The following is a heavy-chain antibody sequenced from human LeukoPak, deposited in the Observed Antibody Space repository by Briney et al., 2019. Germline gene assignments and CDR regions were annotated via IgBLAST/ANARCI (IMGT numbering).Heavy chain of an antibody. CDR1: GYSFTSYW. V-gene: IGHV5-51*01. CDR3: ARHNYGGNSLYWYFDL. Sequence: GESLKISCKGSGYSFTSYWTGWVRQMPGKGLEWMGIIYPGDSDTKYSPSFQGQVTISADNSITTAYLQWSSLKASDTAMYYCARHNYGGNSLYWYFDLWGRGTLVTVSS. D-gene: IGHD4-23*01. CDR2: IYPGDSDT. J-gene: IGHJ2*01.